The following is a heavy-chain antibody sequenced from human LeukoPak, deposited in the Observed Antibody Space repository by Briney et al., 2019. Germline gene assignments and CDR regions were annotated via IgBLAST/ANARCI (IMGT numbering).Heavy chain of an antibody. CDR1: GGSFSGYY. CDR2: INHSGST. J-gene: IGHJ5*02. V-gene: IGHV4-34*01. Sequence: SETQSLTCAVYGGSFSGYYWSWIRQPPEKGLEWIGEINHSGSTNYNPSLKSRVTISVDTSKNQFSLKLSSVTAADTAVYYCARRSGYCSSTSCYYWFDPWGQGTLVTVSS. CDR3: ARRSGYCSSTSCYYWFDP. D-gene: IGHD2-2*01.